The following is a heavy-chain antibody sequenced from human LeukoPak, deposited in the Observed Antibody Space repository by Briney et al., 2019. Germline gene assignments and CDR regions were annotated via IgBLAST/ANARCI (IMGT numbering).Heavy chain of an antibody. J-gene: IGHJ5*02. V-gene: IGHV4-59*02. CDR3: ARVGAFTYYYDSSGSWFDP. D-gene: IGHD3-22*01. CDR2: IYYSGST. Sequence: SETLSLTCTVSGGSVSSYYWSWIRQPPGKGLEWIGYIYYSGSTNYNPSLKSRVTISVDTSKNQFSLKLSSVTAADTAVYYCARVGAFTYYYDSSGSWFDPWGQGTLVTVSS. CDR1: GGSVSSYY.